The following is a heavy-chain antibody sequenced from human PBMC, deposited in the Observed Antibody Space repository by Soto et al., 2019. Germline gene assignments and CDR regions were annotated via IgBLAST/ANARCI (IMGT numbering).Heavy chain of an antibody. J-gene: IGHJ6*02. CDR2: IYWDDDK. CDR1: GFSLITTGSG. D-gene: IGHD4-17*01. Sequence: QITLKESGPTLVEPTQTLTLTCTFSGFSLITTGSGVAWIRQPPGKALEWLALIYWDDDKRYSPSLKSRLTTXKXPXXNQVVRTMTNMDPVDTGTYFCFHLMTAVTTFGMDVWGQGTAVTVSS. V-gene: IGHV2-5*02. CDR3: FHLMTAVTTFGMDV.